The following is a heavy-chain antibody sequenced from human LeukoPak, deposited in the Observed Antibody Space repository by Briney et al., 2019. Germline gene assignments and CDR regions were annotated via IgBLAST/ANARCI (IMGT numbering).Heavy chain of an antibody. CDR3: ARALAGYYYYMDV. CDR2: INHSGST. V-gene: IGHV4-34*01. CDR1: GGSFSGYY. Sequence: SETLSLTCAVYGGSFSGYYWSWIRQPPGKGQEWIGEINHSGSTNYNPSLKSRVTISVDTSKNQFSLKLSSVTAADTAVYYCARALAGYYYYMDVWGKGTTVTVSS. J-gene: IGHJ6*03.